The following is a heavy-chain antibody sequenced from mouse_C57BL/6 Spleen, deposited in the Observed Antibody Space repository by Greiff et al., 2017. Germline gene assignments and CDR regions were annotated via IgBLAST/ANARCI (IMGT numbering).Heavy chain of an antibody. D-gene: IGHD2-2*01. V-gene: IGHV1-50*01. CDR2: IDPSDSYT. J-gene: IGHJ2*01. CDR1: GYTFTSYW. CDR3: ARDGYGVGFDY. Sequence: QVQLQQPGAELVKPGASVKLSCKASGYTFTSYWMQWVKQRPGQGLEWIGEIDPSDSYTTYNQKFKGKATLTVDTSSSTAYMQLSSLTSEDSAVYYCARDGYGVGFDYWGQGTTLTVSS.